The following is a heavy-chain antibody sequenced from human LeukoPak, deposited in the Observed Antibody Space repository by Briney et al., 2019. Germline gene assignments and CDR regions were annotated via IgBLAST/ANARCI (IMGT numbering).Heavy chain of an antibody. CDR1: GYTLTDYY. D-gene: IGHD1-1*01. CDR2: INPNSGAT. CDR3: AREGDELERLNWFDP. J-gene: IGHJ5*02. V-gene: IGHV1-2*02. Sequence: ASVKVPCKASGYTLTDYYMHWVRQAPGQGLEWMGWINPNSGATKSAQKLQGRVTMTRDTSISTAYMELSRLRSDDTVVYYCAREGDELERLNWFDPWGEGTLVTVSS.